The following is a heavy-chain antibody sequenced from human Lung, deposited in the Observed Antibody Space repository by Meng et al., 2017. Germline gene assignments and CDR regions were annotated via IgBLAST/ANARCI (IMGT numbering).Heavy chain of an antibody. CDR3: AREVPYTSGWYPQGH. J-gene: IGHJ4*02. D-gene: IGHD6-19*01. CDR1: GYSFTSYA. Sequence: VQLVQSEAELKKPGASVMASWKASGYSFTSYAMHWVRQPPGQRLEWMGWLSPVDGNTKYSQNFQGRVTITRDTSASTAYMELSSLRSEDTAVYYCAREVPYTSGWYPQGHWGQGTLVTVSS. V-gene: IGHV1-3*01. CDR2: LSPVDGNT.